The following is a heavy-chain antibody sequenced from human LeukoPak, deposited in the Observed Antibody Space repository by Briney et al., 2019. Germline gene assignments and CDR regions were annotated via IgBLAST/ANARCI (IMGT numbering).Heavy chain of an antibody. CDR1: GFTFSNAW. D-gene: IGHD5-12*01. Sequence: GGSLRLSCAASGFTFSNAWMSWVRQAPGKGLEWIGRIKSKTDGGKTDYAVPGKGRFTISRHYSKNTLYLQMNSLKTEDTAVYYCPTDIVATGFDYWGQGTLVTVSS. CDR3: PTDIVATGFDY. J-gene: IGHJ4*02. CDR2: IKSKTDGGKT. V-gene: IGHV3-15*01.